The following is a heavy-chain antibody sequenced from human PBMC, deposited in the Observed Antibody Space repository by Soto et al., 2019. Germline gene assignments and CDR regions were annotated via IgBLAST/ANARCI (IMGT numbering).Heavy chain of an antibody. J-gene: IGHJ5*02. CDR1: GYTFTSYD. CDR2: MNPNSGNT. Sequence: QVQLVQSGAEVKKPGASVKVSCKASGYTFTSYDINWVRQATGQGLEWMGWMNPNSGNTGYAQKFQGRVTMTRNTSISTSYMDLSRFRSLDTSVYYCARGPIGYYDSSGYSEVNCFDPCGQGTLVTVSS. CDR3: ARGPIGYYDSSGYSEVNCFDP. D-gene: IGHD3-22*01. V-gene: IGHV1-8*01.